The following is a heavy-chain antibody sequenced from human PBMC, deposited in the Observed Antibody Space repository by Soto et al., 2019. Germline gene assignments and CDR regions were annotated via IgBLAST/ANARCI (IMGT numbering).Heavy chain of an antibody. CDR1: GFTFSSYA. CDR3: AKDYEDIVVVPAVRNWFDP. Sequence: VQLLESGGGLVQPGGSLRLSCAASGFTFSSYAMSWVRQAPGKGLEWVSAISGSGGSTYYADSVKGRFTISRDNSKNTLYLQMNSLRAEDTAVYYCAKDYEDIVVVPAVRNWFDPWGQGTLVTVSS. V-gene: IGHV3-23*01. D-gene: IGHD2-2*01. CDR2: ISGSGGST. J-gene: IGHJ5*02.